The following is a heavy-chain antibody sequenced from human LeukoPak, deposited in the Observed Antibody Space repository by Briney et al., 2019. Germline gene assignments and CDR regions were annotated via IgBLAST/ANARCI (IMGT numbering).Heavy chain of an antibody. CDR3: ARGSNYYYDVTADYPRY. CDR2: INPSGGTT. CDR1: GYTFTTYY. Sequence: ASVKVSCKTSGYTFTTYYIHWVRQAPGQGLEWLGIINPSGGTTTYAQKFQGRVTMTRDTSTSTVYMELNTLRSEDTAVYYCARGSNYYYDVTADYPRYWGQGTLVTVSS. J-gene: IGHJ4*02. V-gene: IGHV1-46*01. D-gene: IGHD3-22*01.